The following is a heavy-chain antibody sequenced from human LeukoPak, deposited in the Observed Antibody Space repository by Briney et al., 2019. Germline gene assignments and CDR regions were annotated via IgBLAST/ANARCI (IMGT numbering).Heavy chain of an antibody. V-gene: IGHV3-30*04. CDR3: ASLGGYCSGGSCYEVFDY. CDR1: GFTFSSYA. Sequence: GRSLRLSCAASGFTFSSYAMHWVRQAPGKGLEWVAVISYDGSNKYYADSVKGRFTISRDNSKNTLYLQMNSLRAEDTAVYYCASLGGYCSGGSCYEVFDYWCQGTLVTVSS. J-gene: IGHJ4*02. CDR2: ISYDGSNK. D-gene: IGHD2-15*01.